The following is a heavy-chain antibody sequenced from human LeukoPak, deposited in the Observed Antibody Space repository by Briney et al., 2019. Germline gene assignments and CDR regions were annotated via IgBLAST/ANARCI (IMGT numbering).Heavy chain of an antibody. CDR1: GFTFSNYG. CDR2: TDTSGSYI. Sequence: PGGSLRLSCAASGFTFSNYGMNWVRQAPGKGLEWVSFTDTSGSYIYYGDSVKGRFTISRDNAKNLLFLQMNGLRAEDTAVYYCARRTRQLVRGYYYYYGMDVWGQGTTVTVSS. J-gene: IGHJ6*02. V-gene: IGHV3-21*06. D-gene: IGHD6-6*01. CDR3: ARRTRQLVRGYYYYYGMDV.